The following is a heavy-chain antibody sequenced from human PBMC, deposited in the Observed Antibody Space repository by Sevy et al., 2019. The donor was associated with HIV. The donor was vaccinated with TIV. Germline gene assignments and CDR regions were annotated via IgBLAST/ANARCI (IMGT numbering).Heavy chain of an antibody. CDR3: ATTKDYYDSSGYPFDY. D-gene: IGHD3-22*01. CDR2: FDPEDGDPEDGKT. J-gene: IGHJ4*02. CDR1: GYTLTQFS. Sequence: ASVKVSCKVSGYTLTQFSMHWVRQAPGKGLEWMTTFDPEDGDPEDGKTIYAQKFLGRVTMTEDTSTDAAYMELSSLRSDDTAVYYCATTKDYYDSSGYPFDYWGQGTLVTVSS. V-gene: IGHV1-24*01.